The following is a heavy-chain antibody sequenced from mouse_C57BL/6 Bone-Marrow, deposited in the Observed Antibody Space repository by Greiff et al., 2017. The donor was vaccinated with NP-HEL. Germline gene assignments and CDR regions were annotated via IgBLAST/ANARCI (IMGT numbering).Heavy chain of an antibody. CDR2: IYPRSGNT. D-gene: IGHD1-1*01. Sequence: VKLMESGAELARPGASVKLSCKASGYTFTSYGISWVKQRTGQGLEWIGEIYPRSGNTSYTEKFKGKATLTADKSSSTAYMALRSLTSEDSAVYFGARGITTVVASDWYIDVWGTGTTVTVSS. CDR3: ARGITTVVASDWYIDV. J-gene: IGHJ1*03. V-gene: IGHV1-81*01. CDR1: GYTFTSYG.